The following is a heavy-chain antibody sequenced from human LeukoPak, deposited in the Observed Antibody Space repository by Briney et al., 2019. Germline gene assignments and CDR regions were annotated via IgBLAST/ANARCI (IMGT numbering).Heavy chain of an antibody. J-gene: IGHJ4*02. CDR3: AKDTSIGRYCTNGVCSPFDY. CDR2: ISGTGATT. V-gene: IGHV3-23*01. Sequence: GGSLRLSCAGSGFTFSRYAMSWVRQAPGKGLEWVSAISGTGATTYDADSVKGRFTISRDNSRSTLYLQMNSLRAEDTALYYCAKDTSIGRYCTNGVCSPFDYWGQGTLVTVSS. D-gene: IGHD2-8*01. CDR1: GFTFSRYA.